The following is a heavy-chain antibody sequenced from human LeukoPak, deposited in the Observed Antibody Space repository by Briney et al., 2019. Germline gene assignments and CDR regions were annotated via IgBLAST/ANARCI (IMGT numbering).Heavy chain of an antibody. V-gene: IGHV1-8*01. CDR3: ARGDFWNWFDP. CDR1: GYTFTSYD. CDR2: MNPNSGNT. J-gene: IGHJ5*02. D-gene: IGHD3-3*01. Sequence: ASVKVSCKASGYTFTSYDINWVRQATGQGLEWMGWMNPNSGNTGYAQKFQGRVTMTRNTSISTADMELSSLRSDGTAVYYCARGDFWNWFDPWGQGTLVTVSS.